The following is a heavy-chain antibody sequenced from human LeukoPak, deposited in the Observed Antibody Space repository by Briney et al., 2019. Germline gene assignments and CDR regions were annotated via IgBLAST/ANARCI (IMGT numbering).Heavy chain of an antibody. V-gene: IGHV4-31*03. CDR1: GGSISSGGYY. Sequence: PSQTLSLTCTVSGGSISSGGYYWSWIRQYPRKGLEWIGYIYYSGGSLYKPSLKSRVTISVDTSKNQFSLKLSSVTAADTAIYYCARDPGASGFFDFWGQGTLVTVSS. J-gene: IGHJ4*02. CDR3: ARDPGASGFFDF. D-gene: IGHD1-26*01. CDR2: IYYSGGS.